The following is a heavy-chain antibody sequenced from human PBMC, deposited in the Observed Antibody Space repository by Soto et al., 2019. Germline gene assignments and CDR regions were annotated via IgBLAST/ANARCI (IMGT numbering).Heavy chain of an antibody. CDR1: GGSINSYC. V-gene: IGHV4-59*08. D-gene: IGHD4-4*01. J-gene: IGHJ4*02. Sequence: SETLSLTCTVSGGSINSYCWSWIRQPPGKGLEWIAYIFDSGNANYNPSLKSRVTISADTSKNQFSLKLTFVTAADTAVYYCARHRRTTVAKFYFDNWGQGALVTVSS. CDR2: IFDSGNA. CDR3: ARHRRTTVAKFYFDN.